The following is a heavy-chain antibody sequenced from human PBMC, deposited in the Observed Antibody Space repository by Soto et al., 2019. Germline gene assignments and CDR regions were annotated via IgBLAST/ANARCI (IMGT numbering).Heavy chain of an antibody. CDR2: ISGSGGST. V-gene: IGHV3-23*01. J-gene: IGHJ4*02. CDR1: GFTFSSYA. D-gene: IGHD6-25*01. Sequence: GGSLRLSCAASGFTFSSYAMSWVRQAPGKGLEWVSAISGSGGSTYYADSVKGRFTISRDNSKNTLYLQMNSLRAEDTAVYYCAKATSLGYSSARPNHFDYWGRGTLVTVSS. CDR3: AKATSLGYSSARPNHFDY.